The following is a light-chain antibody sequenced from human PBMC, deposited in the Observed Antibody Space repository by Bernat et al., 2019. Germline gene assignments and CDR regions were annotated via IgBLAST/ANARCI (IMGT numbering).Light chain of an antibody. V-gene: IGKV3-15*01. J-gene: IGKJ2*03. CDR1: QSVNSM. CDR3: QQETKWSES. CDR2: ATS. Sequence: ATLSCRASQSVNSMLAWYQQKFRQPPRLLIYATSSRVTGIPDRFSGSGSGTDFTLTITSLEPEDVALYFCQQETKWSESFGKGKKVEIK.